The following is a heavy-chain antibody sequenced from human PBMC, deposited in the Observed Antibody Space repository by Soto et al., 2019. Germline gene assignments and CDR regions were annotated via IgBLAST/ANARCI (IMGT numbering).Heavy chain of an antibody. CDR2: INHSGST. CDR1: GGSFSGYY. Sequence: SETLSLTCAVYGGSFSGYYWSWIRQPPGKGLEWIGEINHSGSTNYNPSLKSRVTISVDTSKNQFSLKLSSVTAADTAVYYCASWYYYYGMDVWGQGTTVTVSS. V-gene: IGHV4-34*01. CDR3: ASWYYYYGMDV. J-gene: IGHJ6*02.